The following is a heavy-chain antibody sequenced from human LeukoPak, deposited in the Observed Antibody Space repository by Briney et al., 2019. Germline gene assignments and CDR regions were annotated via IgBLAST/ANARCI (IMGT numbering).Heavy chain of an antibody. CDR2: IIPIFGTA. CDR1: GGTFSSYA. D-gene: IGHD3-3*01. CDR3: ARTPPPYDFGGGYYTGNYSYGMDV. Sequence: SVKVSCTASGGTFSSYAISWVRQAPGQGLEWMGGIIPIFGTANYAQKFQGRVTITADESTSTAYMELSSLRSEDTAVYYCARTPPPYDFGGGYYTGNYSYGMDVWGKGPPVTVS. V-gene: IGHV1-69*13. J-gene: IGHJ6*04.